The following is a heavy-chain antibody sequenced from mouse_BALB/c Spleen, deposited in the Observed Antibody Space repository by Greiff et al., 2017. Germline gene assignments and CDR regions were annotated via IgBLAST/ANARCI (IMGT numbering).Heavy chain of an antibody. Sequence: EVQVVESGPGLVKPSQSLSLTCSVTGYSITSGYYWNWIRQFPGNKLEWMGYISYDGSNNYNPSLKNRISITRDTSKNQFFLKLNSVTTEDTATYYCARRYRGAMDYWGQGTSVTVSS. J-gene: IGHJ4*01. CDR3: ARRYRGAMDY. V-gene: IGHV3-6*02. CDR2: ISYDGSN. CDR1: GYSITSGYY. D-gene: IGHD2-14*01.